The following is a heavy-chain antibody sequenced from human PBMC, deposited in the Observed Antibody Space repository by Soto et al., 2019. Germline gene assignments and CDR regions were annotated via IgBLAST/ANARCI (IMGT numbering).Heavy chain of an antibody. CDR1: GGSVGTGDYA. J-gene: IGHJ2*01. Sequence: QVQLQESGPGLVKPSQTLSFTCTVSGGSVGTGDYAWTWIRRAPGKDLEWLAYDYYTGNNYQNPSLKGRAAISVDTSKNQFSLELRSVTAADTAVYYCAGERYRYWRGPFDLWGRGTLVTVSS. V-gene: IGHV4-30-4*01. CDR3: AGERYRYWRGPFDL. D-gene: IGHD3-10*01. CDR2: DYYTGNN.